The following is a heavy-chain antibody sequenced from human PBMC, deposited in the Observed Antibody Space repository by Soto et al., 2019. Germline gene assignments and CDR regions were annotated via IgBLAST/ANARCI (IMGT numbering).Heavy chain of an antibody. V-gene: IGHV4-4*02. CDR1: GGSISSSNW. J-gene: IGHJ4*02. CDR2: IYHSGST. Sequence: QVQLQESGPGLVKPSGTLSLTCAVSGGSISSSNWWSWVRQPPGKGLEWIGEIYHSGSTNYNPSLKSRITISVDKSKNPFSLRLSSVTAADTAMYYCASITLFRGKYFDYWGQGTLVTVSS. D-gene: IGHD3-10*01. CDR3: ASITLFRGKYFDY.